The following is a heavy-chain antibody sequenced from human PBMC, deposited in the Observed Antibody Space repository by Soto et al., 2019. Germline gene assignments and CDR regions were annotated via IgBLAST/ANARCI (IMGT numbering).Heavy chain of an antibody. CDR3: ARSPPAAGTGLYYYYGMDV. CDR1: GDSVSSNSAA. Sequence: SQTLSLTCAISGDSVSSNSAAWNWIRQSPSRGLEWLGRTYYRSKWYNDYAVSVKSRITINPDTSKNQFSLQLNSVTPEDTAVYYCARSPPAAGTGLYYYYGMDVWGQGTTVTVSS. J-gene: IGHJ6*02. CDR2: TYYRSKWYN. D-gene: IGHD6-13*01. V-gene: IGHV6-1*01.